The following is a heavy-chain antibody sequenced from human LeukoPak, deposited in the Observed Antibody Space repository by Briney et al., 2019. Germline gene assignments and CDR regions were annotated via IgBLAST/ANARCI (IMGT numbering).Heavy chain of an antibody. CDR3: ARWYSSGWYSDY. J-gene: IGHJ4*02. CDR1: GFTFSNYW. CDR2: IKQDESEK. Sequence: GGSLRLSCVFSGFTFSNYWMSWVRQAPGKGLEWVANIKQDESEKHYVDSVKGRFTISRDNAKNSLYLQMNSLRAEDTAVYYCARWYSSGWYSDYWGQGTLVTVSS. D-gene: IGHD6-19*01. V-gene: IGHV3-7*01.